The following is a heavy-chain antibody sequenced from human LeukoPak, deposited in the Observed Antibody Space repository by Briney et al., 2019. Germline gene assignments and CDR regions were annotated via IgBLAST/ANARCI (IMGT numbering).Heavy chain of an antibody. Sequence: GGSLRLSCAASGFTFSSYWMHWVRQAPGKGLVWVSRINSDGSSTSYADSVKGRFTISRDNAKNTLYLQMNSLRAEDSAVYYCARRDSSGWYGLFGMDVWGKGTTVTVSS. V-gene: IGHV3-74*01. D-gene: IGHD6-19*01. J-gene: IGHJ6*04. CDR1: GFTFSSYW. CDR3: ARRDSSGWYGLFGMDV. CDR2: INSDGSST.